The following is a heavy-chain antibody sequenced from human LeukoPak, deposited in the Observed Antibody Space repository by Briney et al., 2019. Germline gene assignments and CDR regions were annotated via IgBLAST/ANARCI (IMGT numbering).Heavy chain of an antibody. V-gene: IGHV1-2*02. J-gene: IGHJ5*02. Sequence: ASVKVSCKASGYTFTGYYLHWVRQAPGQGLEWMGWINPNSGGTTYAQTFQGRVTMTRDTSISTAYMELSRLRSDDTAVYYCAREVVVAALRPRRQRNWFDPWGQGTLVTVSS. D-gene: IGHD2-2*01. CDR1: GYTFTGYY. CDR2: INPNSGGT. CDR3: AREVVVAALRPRRQRNWFDP.